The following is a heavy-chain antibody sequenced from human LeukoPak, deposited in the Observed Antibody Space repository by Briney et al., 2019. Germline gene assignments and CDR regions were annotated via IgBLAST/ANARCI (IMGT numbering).Heavy chain of an antibody. CDR3: AKYLSARGPPYFLDV. CDR2: ISDSGGST. CDR1: EFTFSSYA. J-gene: IGHJ6*02. D-gene: IGHD2/OR15-2a*01. V-gene: IGHV3-23*01. Sequence: GGSLRLLCAASEFTFSSYAMQWVRQASGKALEEVSGISDSGGSTYYADSVKGRFTIPRDNSKNTLYLQMNSLRAQDTARYLCAKYLSARGPPYFLDVWSQGTTVTVSS.